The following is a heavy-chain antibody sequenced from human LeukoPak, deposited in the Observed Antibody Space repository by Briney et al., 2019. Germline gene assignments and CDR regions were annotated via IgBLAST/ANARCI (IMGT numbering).Heavy chain of an antibody. V-gene: IGHV4-39*01. J-gene: IGHJ6*02. CDR2: IYYSGST. CDR1: GGSISSSSYY. Sequence: SETLSLTCTVSGGSISSSSYYWGWIRQPPGKGLEWIGSIYYSGSTYYNPSLKSRVTISVDTSKNQFSLKLSSVTAADTAVYYCAIPQGPVDAWGQGTTVTVSS. CDR3: AIPQGPVDA.